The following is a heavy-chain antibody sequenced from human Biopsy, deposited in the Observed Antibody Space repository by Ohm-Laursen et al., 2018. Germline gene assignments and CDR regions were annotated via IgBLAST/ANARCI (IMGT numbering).Heavy chain of an antibody. D-gene: IGHD6-13*01. CDR1: GYTFNAYY. CDR2: ISPNNGGT. CDR3: ARIKAGVSPFDY. Sequence: ASVKVSCKTSGYTFNAYYIHWVRQAPVQGLEWMGWISPNNGGTNYAPKFQGRVTMTRDTSISTVYIELNTLTSDDTAVYYCARIKAGVSPFDYWGQGTLVTVSS. J-gene: IGHJ4*02. V-gene: IGHV1-2*02.